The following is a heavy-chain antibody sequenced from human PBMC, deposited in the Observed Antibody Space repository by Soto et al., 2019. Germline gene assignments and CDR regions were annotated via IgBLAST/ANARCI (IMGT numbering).Heavy chain of an antibody. D-gene: IGHD3-10*01. CDR1: GGSFSGYY. CDR2: INHSGST. V-gene: IGHV4-34*01. CDR3: APGRGVRGVIIPTYYCSGLDV. J-gene: IGHJ6*02. Sequence: SETLSLTCAVYGGSFSGYYWSWIRQPPGKGLEWIGEINHSGSTNYNPSLKSRVTISVDTSKNQFSLKLSSVSAADTAVYYCAPGRGVRGVIIPTYYCSGLDVWGQGTTVTVS.